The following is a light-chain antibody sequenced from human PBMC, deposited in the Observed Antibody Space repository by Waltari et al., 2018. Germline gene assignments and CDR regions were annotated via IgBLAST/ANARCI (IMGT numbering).Light chain of an antibody. CDR3: QHYDTYPAT. CDR1: QSISRW. Sequence: IQMTQSPSTLSASVGDRVTIACRASQSISRWLAWDQQKPGKAPKLLIYEASSFESGVPSRFSGSGSGTEFTLAISSLQPDDLATYYCQHYDTYPATFGQGTKLEIK. CDR2: EAS. J-gene: IGKJ2*01. V-gene: IGKV1-5*03.